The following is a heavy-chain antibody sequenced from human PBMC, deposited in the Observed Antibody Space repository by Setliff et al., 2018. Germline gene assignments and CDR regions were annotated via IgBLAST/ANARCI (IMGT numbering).Heavy chain of an antibody. Sequence: PGGSLRLSCVGSGFGFSDAWMTWVRQAPGKGLEWVSHIKSKAYGGTADYATAVKGRFSISRDESKDTVFLQMNSLKTEDTGTYYCSTGSDGWWGQGTLVTVSS. CDR1: GFGFSDAW. D-gene: IGHD2-15*01. V-gene: IGHV3-15*01. CDR2: IKSKAYGGTA. J-gene: IGHJ4*02. CDR3: STGSDGW.